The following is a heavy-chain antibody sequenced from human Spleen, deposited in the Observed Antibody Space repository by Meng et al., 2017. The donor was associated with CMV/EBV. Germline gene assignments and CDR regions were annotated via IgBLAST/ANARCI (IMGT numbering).Heavy chain of an antibody. CDR2: INPNSGGT. V-gene: IGHV1-2*02. J-gene: IGHJ4*02. CDR1: GYTFTGYF. Sequence: ASVKVSCKASGYTFTGYFMHWVRQAPGQGLEWMGWINPNSGGTNYAQKFQARVTLTRDTSISTAFMELSSLRSDDTAVYYCARDRSSGWNAFDYWGQGTLVTVSS. CDR3: ARDRSSGWNAFDY. D-gene: IGHD6-19*01.